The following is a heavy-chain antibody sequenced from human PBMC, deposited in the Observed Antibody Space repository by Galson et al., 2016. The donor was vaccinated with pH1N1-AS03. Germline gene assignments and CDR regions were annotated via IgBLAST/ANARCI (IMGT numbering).Heavy chain of an antibody. Sequence: SVKVSCKASGYNFVTYGITWVRQGPGQGLEWMGWINPYSTNTNYAKKVQDRVTMTADTSTTTAHLDLRNLGSDDTAVYYCARVVAGLPFLIDYWGQGTLVIVSS. J-gene: IGHJ4*02. CDR1: GYNFVTYG. V-gene: IGHV1-18*01. CDR2: INPYSTNT. CDR3: ARVVAGLPFLIDY.